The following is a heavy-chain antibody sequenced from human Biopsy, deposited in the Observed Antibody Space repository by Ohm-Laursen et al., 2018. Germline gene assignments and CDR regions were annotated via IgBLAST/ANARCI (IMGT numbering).Heavy chain of an antibody. CDR1: GDSISSYY. CDR2: INQSGET. Sequence: GTLSLTCTVSGDSISSYYWSWIRQPPGKGLEWIGQINQSGETKNNPSIQSRVTISAEVSKNQFYLKLRSLTAADTAIYYCGNEVYGRDYWGQGARVTVSS. V-gene: IGHV4-34*01. D-gene: IGHD4-17*01. CDR3: GNEVYGRDY. J-gene: IGHJ4*02.